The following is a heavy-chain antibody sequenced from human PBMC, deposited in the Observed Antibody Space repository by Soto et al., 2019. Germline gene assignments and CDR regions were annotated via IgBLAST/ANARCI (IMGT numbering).Heavy chain of an antibody. Sequence: ASVKVSCKTSGYTFTVHYIHWVLQAPEQWPEWMGEIGPESGATRYAQKFRGRVTMTRDTSITTVYMELNNLSPDDTAVYYCGRGRSGQIVVFYWGQGTPVTVSS. CDR2: IGPESGAT. CDR3: GRGRSGQIVVFY. CDR1: GYTFTVHY. V-gene: IGHV1-2*02. D-gene: IGHD1-26*01. J-gene: IGHJ4*02.